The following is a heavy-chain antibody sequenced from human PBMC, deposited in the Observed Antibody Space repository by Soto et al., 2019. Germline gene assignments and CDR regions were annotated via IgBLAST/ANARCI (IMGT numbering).Heavy chain of an antibody. V-gene: IGHV3-23*01. CDR3: AKGPLDKFWSGSVSTCMDV. CDR1: GFTFSSYA. Sequence: EVQLLESGGGLVQPGESLRLSCAASGFTFSSYAMNWVRQAPGKGLEWVAIISNTGGSTYYADSVKGRFTISRDNSKNTVYLQMNSLRADVTAVYYCAKGPLDKFWSGSVSTCMDVWGKGTTVTVSS. CDR2: ISNTGGST. D-gene: IGHD3-3*01. J-gene: IGHJ6*03.